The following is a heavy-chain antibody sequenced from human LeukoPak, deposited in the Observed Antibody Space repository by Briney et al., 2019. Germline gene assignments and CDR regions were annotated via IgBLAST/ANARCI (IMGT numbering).Heavy chain of an antibody. CDR1: NGSISSYS. CDR3: ARDGVYSRSFDAFDI. Sequence: SETLSLTCTVSNGSISSYSWSWIRQPPGKGLEWIGYIYNSWNTNYNPSLKSRVTMSVGTSKNQFSLRLSSVTAADTAVYYCARDGVYSRSFDAFDIWGQGTMVTVSS. V-gene: IGHV4-4*08. J-gene: IGHJ3*02. D-gene: IGHD6-13*01. CDR2: IYNSWNT.